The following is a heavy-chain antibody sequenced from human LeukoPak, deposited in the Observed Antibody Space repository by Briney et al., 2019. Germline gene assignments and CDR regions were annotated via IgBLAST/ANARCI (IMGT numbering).Heavy chain of an antibody. CDR1: GFTFSSYA. CDR3: ARENRAGAFDI. J-gene: IGHJ3*02. Sequence: GRSLRLSCAASGFTFSSYAMHWVRQAPGKGLEWVAVTSYDGSNKYYADSVKGRFTISRDNSKNTPYLQMNSLRAEDTAVYYCARENRAGAFDIWGQGTMVTVSS. D-gene: IGHD2/OR15-2a*01. CDR2: TSYDGSNK. V-gene: IGHV3-30*04.